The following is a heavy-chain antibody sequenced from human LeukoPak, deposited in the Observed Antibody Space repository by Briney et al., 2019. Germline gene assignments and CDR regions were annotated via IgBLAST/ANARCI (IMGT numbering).Heavy chain of an antibody. Sequence: PGRSLRLSCAASGFTFSSYAMHWVRQAPGKGLEWVAVISYDGSNKYYADSVKGRFTISRDNSKNTLYLQMNSLRAEDTAVYYCAKDRVGGALEFWGQGTLAIVSS. V-gene: IGHV3-30*04. CDR3: AKDRVGGALEF. CDR2: ISYDGSNK. J-gene: IGHJ4*02. CDR1: GFTFSSYA. D-gene: IGHD2-21*01.